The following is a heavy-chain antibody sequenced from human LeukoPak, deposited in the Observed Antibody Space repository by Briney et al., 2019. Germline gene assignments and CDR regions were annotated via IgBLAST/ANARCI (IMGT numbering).Heavy chain of an antibody. J-gene: IGHJ4*02. D-gene: IGHD2-15*01. CDR2: IYYNGINK. CDR1: GFTFSSYG. Sequence: GGSLRLSCAASGFTFSSYGMHWVRQAPGKGLEWVAVIYYNGINKYYADSVKGRFTISRDNSKNTLYLQMNGLRAEDTAVYYCAKEYALGYCSGSSCSWHYFDSWGQGTLVTVSS. V-gene: IGHV3-33*06. CDR3: AKEYALGYCSGSSCSWHYFDS.